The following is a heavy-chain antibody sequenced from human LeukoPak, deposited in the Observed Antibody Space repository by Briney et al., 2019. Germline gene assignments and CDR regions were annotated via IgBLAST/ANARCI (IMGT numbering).Heavy chain of an antibody. Sequence: SESLSLTCTVSGASISSGGNDWGWIRQPPGSGLDGIGRIFFTWSTYYNPSLKSRVTISAATCTTYFSLKRRSANAADTAVYACARRYSGSSSSCDYWGQGILVTVSS. D-gene: IGHD1-26*01. CDR3: ARRYSGSSSSCDY. CDR1: GASISSGGND. CDR2: IFFTWST. V-gene: IGHV4-39*02. J-gene: IGHJ4*02.